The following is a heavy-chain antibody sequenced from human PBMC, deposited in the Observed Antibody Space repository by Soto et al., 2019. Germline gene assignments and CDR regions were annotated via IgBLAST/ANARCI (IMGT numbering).Heavy chain of an antibody. J-gene: IGHJ4*02. CDR1: GFTFSDAW. CDR3: TLHIVVVTAIYNYFVY. V-gene: IGHV3-15*01. CDR2: IKSKADGGTT. Sequence: EVQLVESGGGLVKPWGSLRLSCTASGFTFSDAWMSWVRQAPGEGLEWVGRIKSKADGGTTDYAAPVRGRFTISRDDSKNTLYLQMNSLKTEDTAVYYCTLHIVVVTAIYNYFVYWGQGTLVTVSS. D-gene: IGHD2-21*02.